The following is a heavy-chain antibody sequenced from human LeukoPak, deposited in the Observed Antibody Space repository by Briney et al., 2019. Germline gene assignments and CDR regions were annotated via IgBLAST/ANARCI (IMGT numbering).Heavy chain of an antibody. Sequence: SVKVSCKASGGTFSSYATSWVRQAHGQGLEWMGRIIPIFGTANYAQKFQGRVTITTDESTSTAYMELSSLRSEDTAVYYCARDFGVDDSSGYRAFDIWGQGTMVTVSS. V-gene: IGHV1-69*05. D-gene: IGHD3-22*01. CDR3: ARDFGVDDSSGYRAFDI. CDR2: IIPIFGTA. CDR1: GGTFSSYA. J-gene: IGHJ3*02.